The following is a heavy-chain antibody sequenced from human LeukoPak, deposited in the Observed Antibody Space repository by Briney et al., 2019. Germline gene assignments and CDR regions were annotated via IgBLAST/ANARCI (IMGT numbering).Heavy chain of an antibody. D-gene: IGHD1-26*01. CDR3: ARAVGAITNWFDP. Sequence: SETLSLTCTVSGGSISSYYWSWIRQPPGKGLEYIGYIYYSGSTNYNPSLKSRVTISVDTSKNQFSLKLSSVTAADTAVYYCARAVGAITNWFDPWGQGTLVTVSS. CDR1: GGSISSYY. J-gene: IGHJ5*02. CDR2: IYYSGST. V-gene: IGHV4-59*01.